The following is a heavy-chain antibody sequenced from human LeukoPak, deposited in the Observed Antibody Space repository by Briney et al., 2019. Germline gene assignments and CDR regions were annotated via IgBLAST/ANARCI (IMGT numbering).Heavy chain of an antibody. Sequence: GGSLRLSCVASGFAYRNNAMSWVRQAPGKGLEWVSLISDSGGSTNYADSVKGRFTISRDNSKNTLYLQMNTLRAEDTAIYYCASSYGSSAYYPFDYWGQGTLVTVFS. V-gene: IGHV3-23*01. CDR3: ASSYGSSAYYPFDY. D-gene: IGHD3-22*01. CDR1: GFAYRNNA. J-gene: IGHJ4*02. CDR2: ISDSGGST.